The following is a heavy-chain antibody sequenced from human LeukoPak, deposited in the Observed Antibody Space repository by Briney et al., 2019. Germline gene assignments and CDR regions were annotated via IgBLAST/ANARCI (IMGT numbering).Heavy chain of an antibody. CDR3: ARMDCSSTSCYSYYYYGMDV. CDR1: GYTFTGYY. V-gene: IGHV1-3*01. J-gene: IGHJ6*02. Sequence: ASVKVSCKASGYTFTGYYMHWVRQAPGQRLEWMGWINAGNGNTKYSQKFQGRVTITRDTSASTAYMELSSLRSEDTAVYYCARMDCSSTSCYSYYYYGMDVWGQGTTVTVSS. D-gene: IGHD2-2*02. CDR2: INAGNGNT.